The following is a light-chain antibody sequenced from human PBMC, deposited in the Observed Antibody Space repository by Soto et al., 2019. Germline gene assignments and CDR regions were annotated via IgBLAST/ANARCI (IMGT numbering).Light chain of an antibody. Sequence: QSALTQPASVSGSPGQSITISCAGTSSDVGGYNYVSWYQQHPGKAPKLMIFDVSNRASGVSSRFSGSKSVNTASLTISGLQTEDEADYYCSSYTSSRSFSLLGTGTKVTVL. CDR1: SSDVGGYNY. CDR2: DVS. CDR3: SSYTSSRSFSL. J-gene: IGLJ1*01. V-gene: IGLV2-14*01.